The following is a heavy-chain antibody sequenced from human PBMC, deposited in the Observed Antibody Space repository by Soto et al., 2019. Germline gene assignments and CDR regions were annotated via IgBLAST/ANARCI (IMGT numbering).Heavy chain of an antibody. CDR3: ARDPTPVVGSSSWYGYFDY. Sequence: QVQLVQSGAEVKKPGASVKVSCKASGYTFTSYAMHWVRQAPGQRLEWIGWINAGNGNTKYSQKFQGRVTITRDTSASTAYMELSSLRSEDTAVYYCARDPTPVVGSSSWYGYFDYWGQGTLVTVSS. CDR1: GYTFTSYA. J-gene: IGHJ4*02. D-gene: IGHD6-13*01. CDR2: INAGNGNT. V-gene: IGHV1-3*01.